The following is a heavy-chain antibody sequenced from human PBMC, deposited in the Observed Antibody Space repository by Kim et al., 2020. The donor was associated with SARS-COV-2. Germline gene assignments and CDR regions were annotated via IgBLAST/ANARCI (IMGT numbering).Heavy chain of an antibody. Sequence: SETLSLTCTVSGGSISSYYWSWIRQPPGKGLEWIGYIYYSGSTNYNPSLKSRVTISVDTSKNQFSLKLSSVTAADTAVYYCARVYVAGESRWYGSGSQCTFDIWGQGTMVTVSS. CDR2: IYYSGST. V-gene: IGHV4-59*13. CDR3: ARVYVAGESRWYGSGSQCTFDI. J-gene: IGHJ3*02. D-gene: IGHD3-10*01. CDR1: GGSISSYY.